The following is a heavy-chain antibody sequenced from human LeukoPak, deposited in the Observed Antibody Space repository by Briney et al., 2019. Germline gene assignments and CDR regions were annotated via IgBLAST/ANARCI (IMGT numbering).Heavy chain of an antibody. CDR2: INPSDGST. Sequence: ASVKVSCKASGYTFTSYYMHWVRQAPGQGLEWMGIINPSDGSTSYAQKFQGRVTMTRDMSTTTVYMELSSLRSEDMAVYYCARANWGKGYYFDYWGQGTLVTVSS. CDR1: GYTFTSYY. D-gene: IGHD3-16*01. CDR3: ARANWGKGYYFDY. V-gene: IGHV1-46*01. J-gene: IGHJ4*02.